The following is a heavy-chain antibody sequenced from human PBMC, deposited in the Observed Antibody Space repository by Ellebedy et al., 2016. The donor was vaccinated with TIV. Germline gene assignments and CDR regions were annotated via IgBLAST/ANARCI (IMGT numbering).Heavy chain of an antibody. CDR3: TTVYRSGSYYDHLDY. V-gene: IGHV3-15*01. D-gene: IGHD1-26*01. CDR2: IKSKTDGGTT. Sequence: GGSLRLSCAASGFTFSNAWMSWVRQAPGKGLEWVGLIKSKTDGGTTDYAAPVKGRFTISRDDSKNTLYLQMNSLKTEDTAVYYCTTVYRSGSYYDHLDYWGQGTLVTVSS. J-gene: IGHJ4*02. CDR1: GFTFSNAW.